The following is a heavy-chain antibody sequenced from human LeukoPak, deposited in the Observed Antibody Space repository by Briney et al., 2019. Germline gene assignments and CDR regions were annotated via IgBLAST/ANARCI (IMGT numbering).Heavy chain of an antibody. D-gene: IGHD6-13*01. CDR2: ISSSSSTI. J-gene: IGHJ4*02. Sequence: GGSLRLSCAASGFTFSSYSMNWVRQAPGKGLEWVSYISSSSSTIYYADSVKGRFTISRDNAKNSLYLQMNSLRAEDTAVYYCARGIAASTPPPSTFDYWGQGTLVTVSS. CDR1: GFTFSSYS. CDR3: ARGIAASTPPPSTFDY. V-gene: IGHV3-48*04.